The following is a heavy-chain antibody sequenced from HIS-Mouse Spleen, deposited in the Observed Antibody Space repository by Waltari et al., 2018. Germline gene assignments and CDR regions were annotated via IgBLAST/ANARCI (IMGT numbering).Heavy chain of an antibody. CDR2: IYYRGST. J-gene: IGHJ2*01. CDR1: GGSISSSSSY. CDR3: AREIPYSSSWYDWYFDL. Sequence: QLQLQESGPGLVKPSETLSLTCTVSGGSISSSSSYRGWICQPPGKGLEWIGSIYYRGSTYYNPSLKSRVTISVDTSKNQFSLKLSSVTAADTAVYYCAREIPYSSSWYDWYFDLWGRGTLVTVSS. V-gene: IGHV4-39*07. D-gene: IGHD6-13*01.